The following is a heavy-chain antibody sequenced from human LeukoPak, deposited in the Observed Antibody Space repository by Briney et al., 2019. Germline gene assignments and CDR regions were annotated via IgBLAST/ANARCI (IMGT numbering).Heavy chain of an antibody. CDR2: VNHSGST. J-gene: IGHJ4*02. Sequence: SETLSLTCAVYGGSFSGYYWSWIRQPPGKGLEWIGEVNHSGSTNYNPSLKSRVTISVDTSKNQFSLKLSSVTAADTAVYYCARHRWRGTMWYWGQGTLVTVSS. CDR3: ARHRWRGTMWY. CDR1: GGSFSGYY. V-gene: IGHV4-34*01. D-gene: IGHD1-1*01.